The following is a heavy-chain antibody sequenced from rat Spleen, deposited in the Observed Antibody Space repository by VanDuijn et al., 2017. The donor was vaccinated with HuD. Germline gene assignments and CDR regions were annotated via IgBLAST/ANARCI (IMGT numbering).Heavy chain of an antibody. CDR1: GFSLISNS. CDR3: TADPYY. Sequence: QVQLKESGPGLVQPSQTLSLICTVSGFSLISNSVHWVRQPPGKGLEWMGGIWSGGSTDYNSVLKSRLSISRDTSKSQVFLKMNSLQTEDTAMYYCTADPYYWGQGVMVTVSS. J-gene: IGHJ2*01. V-gene: IGHV2-1*01. D-gene: IGHD1-2*01. CDR2: IWSGGST.